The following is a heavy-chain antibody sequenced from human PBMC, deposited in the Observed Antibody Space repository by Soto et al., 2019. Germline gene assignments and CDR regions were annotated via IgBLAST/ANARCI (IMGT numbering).Heavy chain of an antibody. J-gene: IGHJ4*02. CDR1: GGAFSTYA. D-gene: IGHD2-15*01. CDR3: ATAGFRGTSIQPVAH. CDR2: IIPFFETT. V-gene: IGHV1-69*01. Sequence: QVQLVQSGAEVKKPGSSVKVSCQAPGGAFSTYAITWVRQAPGQGLEWMGAIIPFFETTSSARRFRGRLSLTADAVTSTAYMDLSDLTSEDTAIYYCATAGFRGTSIQPVAHWGQGALVTVSP.